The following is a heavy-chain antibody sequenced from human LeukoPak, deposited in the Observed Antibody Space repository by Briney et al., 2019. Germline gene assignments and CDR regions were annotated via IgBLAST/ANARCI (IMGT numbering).Heavy chain of an antibody. D-gene: IGHD3-9*01. CDR3: ANALRYFDWSPSL. V-gene: IGHV3-23*01. Sequence: GGSLRLSCAASGFTFSSYWMSWVRQAPGKGLEWVSGISGVSGDTYYAGSVKGRFTISRDNSKNTLFLQMNSLRAEDTAVYYCANALRYFDWSPSLWGQGTLVTVSS. CDR1: GFTFSSYW. CDR2: ISGVSGDT. J-gene: IGHJ4*02.